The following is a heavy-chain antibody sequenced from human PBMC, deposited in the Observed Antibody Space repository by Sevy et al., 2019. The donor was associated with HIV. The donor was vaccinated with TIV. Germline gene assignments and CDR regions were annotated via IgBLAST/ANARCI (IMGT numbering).Heavy chain of an antibody. CDR1: GFTFSNAW. CDR2: IKSKTDGGTT. CDR3: TTAHSSYYYDSSGYYYPPGDAFDI. D-gene: IGHD3-22*01. V-gene: IGHV3-15*01. J-gene: IGHJ3*02. Sequence: GGSLRLSCAASGFTFSNAWMSWVRQAPGKGLEWVGRIKSKTDGGTTDYAAPVKGRFTISRDDSKNTLYLQMNSLKTEDTAVYYCTTAHSSYYYDSSGYYYPPGDAFDIWGQGTMVTVSS.